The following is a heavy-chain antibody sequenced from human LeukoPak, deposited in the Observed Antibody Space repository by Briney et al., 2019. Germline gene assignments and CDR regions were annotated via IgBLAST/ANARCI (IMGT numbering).Heavy chain of an antibody. CDR2: ISWDGGST. V-gene: IGHV3-43D*04. CDR1: DG. CDR3: AKGRIGSRSPFDY. Sequence: PGGSLRLSCAASDGMHWVRQAPGKGLEWVSLISWDGGSTYYADSVKGRFTISRDNSKNSPYLQMNSLGAEDTALYYCAKGRIGSRSPFDYWGQGTLVTVSS. D-gene: IGHD2-21*01. J-gene: IGHJ4*02.